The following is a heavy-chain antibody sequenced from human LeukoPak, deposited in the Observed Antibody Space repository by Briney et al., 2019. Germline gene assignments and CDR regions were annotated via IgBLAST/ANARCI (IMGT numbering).Heavy chain of an antibody. D-gene: IGHD6-19*01. CDR2: IYYSGSA. V-gene: IGHV4-59*01. Sequence: SETLSLTCTVSGGSISSYYWSWIRQPPGKGLGRIGYIYYSGSANYNPSLKSRVTISVDTSKNQFSLKLSSVTAADTAVYYCARSVYSSGWYEYYFDYWGQGTLVTVSS. CDR3: ARSVYSSGWYEYYFDY. J-gene: IGHJ4*02. CDR1: GGSISSYY.